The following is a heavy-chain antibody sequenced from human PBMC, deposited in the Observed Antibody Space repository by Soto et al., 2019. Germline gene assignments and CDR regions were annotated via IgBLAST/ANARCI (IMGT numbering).Heavy chain of an antibody. J-gene: IGHJ2*01. CDR2: IYYSGST. CDR3: ARVMDSSGWYGGYWYFDL. D-gene: IGHD6-19*01. V-gene: IGHV4-59*01. CDR1: GGSISSYY. Sequence: QVQLQESGPGLVKPSETLSLTCTVSGGSISSYYWSWIRQPPGKGLEWIGYIYYSGSTNYNPSLKSRVTISVDTSKNQFSLKLSSVTAADTAVYYCARVMDSSGWYGGYWYFDLWGRGTLVTVSS.